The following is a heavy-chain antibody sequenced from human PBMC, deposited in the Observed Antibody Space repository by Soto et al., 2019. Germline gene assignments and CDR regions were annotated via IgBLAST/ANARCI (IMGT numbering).Heavy chain of an antibody. CDR3: ARDGYCTNGVCPNDAFDI. CDR1: GYTFTSYG. CDR2: ISAYNGNT. J-gene: IGHJ3*02. D-gene: IGHD2-8*01. V-gene: IGHV1-18*01. Sequence: QVQLVQSGAEVKKPGASVKVSCKASGYTFTSYGISWVRQAPGQGLEWMGWISAYNGNTNYAQKLQGRVTMTTDTYTPTXXMELRSLRSDDTAVYYCARDGYCTNGVCPNDAFDIWGQGTMVTVSS.